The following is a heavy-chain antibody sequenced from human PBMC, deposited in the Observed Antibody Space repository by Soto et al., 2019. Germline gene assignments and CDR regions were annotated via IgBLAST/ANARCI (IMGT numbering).Heavy chain of an antibody. Sequence: QVQLQESGPGLVKPSETLSLTCTVSGDSISPYYWTWIRQPPGKGLEWIGYIYYSGSPSYNPSLKSRVTISVDTSKNQFSLRLSSGTAADTAMYYCARGGKTALAYYFYGMDVWGQGTTVTVSS. J-gene: IGHJ6*02. CDR2: IYYSGSP. CDR3: ARGGKTALAYYFYGMDV. CDR1: GDSISPYY. D-gene: IGHD5-18*01. V-gene: IGHV4-59*01.